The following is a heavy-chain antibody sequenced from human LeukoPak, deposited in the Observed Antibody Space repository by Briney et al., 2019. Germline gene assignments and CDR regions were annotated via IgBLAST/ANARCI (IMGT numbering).Heavy chain of an antibody. D-gene: IGHD3-16*01. J-gene: IGHJ6*03. V-gene: IGHV3-23*01. CDR1: GFSFSSYV. CDR2: IFDSGDIT. CDR3: AKLGGQEVYNYYVGV. Sequence: GGSLRVSCEASGFSFSSYVMCWVRQAPGEGLEWGSGIFDSGDITYYENSVKGRFTISRDNSKNTLYLQMNSLRAEDTAVYYCAKLGGQEVYNYYVGVWGKGTTVAVSS.